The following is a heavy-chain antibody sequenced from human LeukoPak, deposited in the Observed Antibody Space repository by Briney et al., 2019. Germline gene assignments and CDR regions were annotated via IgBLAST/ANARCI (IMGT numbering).Heavy chain of an antibody. Sequence: PSETLSLTCTVSGGSISSYYWSWIRQPAGKGLEWIGRIYTSGSTNYNPSLKSRVTMSVDTSKNQFSLKLRSVTAADTAVYYCARDYYDSSGSRPYYYYYMDVWGKGTTVTISS. CDR2: IYTSGST. V-gene: IGHV4-4*07. J-gene: IGHJ6*03. D-gene: IGHD3-22*01. CDR3: ARDYYDSSGSRPYYYYYMDV. CDR1: GGSISSYY.